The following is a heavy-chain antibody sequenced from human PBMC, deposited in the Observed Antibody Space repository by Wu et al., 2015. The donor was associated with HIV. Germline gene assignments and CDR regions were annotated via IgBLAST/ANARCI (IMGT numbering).Heavy chain of an antibody. Sequence: VQLVQSGAEVKKSGASVKVSCKASGYTFTNYYIHWVRQAPGQGLEWLGIINPLGGSATYAQRFQGRVTMTRDTSTSTVYMEMSSLRSEDTAVYYCARDYGSGIRFDYWGQGTLVTVSS. V-gene: IGHV1-46*01. CDR3: ARDYGSGIRFDY. J-gene: IGHJ4*02. CDR1: GYTFTNYY. D-gene: IGHD3-10*01. CDR2: INPLGGSA.